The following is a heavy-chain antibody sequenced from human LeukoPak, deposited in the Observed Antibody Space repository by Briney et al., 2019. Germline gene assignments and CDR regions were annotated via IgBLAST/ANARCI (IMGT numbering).Heavy chain of an antibody. Sequence: GESLKISCKGSGYSFTSYWIGWVRQMPGKGLEWMGIIYPGDSDTRYSPSFQGQVTISADKSISTAYLQWSSLKASDTAMYYCARLSVDTAMVGDYYYGMDVWGQGTTVTVSS. J-gene: IGHJ6*02. CDR3: ARLSVDTAMVGDYYYGMDV. V-gene: IGHV5-51*01. CDR1: GYSFTSYW. CDR2: IYPGDSDT. D-gene: IGHD5-18*01.